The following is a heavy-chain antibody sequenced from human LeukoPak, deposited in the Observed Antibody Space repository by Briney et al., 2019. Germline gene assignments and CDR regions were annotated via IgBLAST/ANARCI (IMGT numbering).Heavy chain of an antibody. J-gene: IGHJ4*02. D-gene: IGHD2-21*01. CDR3: ARGPGSDPGY. CDR2: ISSSSSYI. CDR1: GFTFSSYS. V-gene: IGHV3-21*01. Sequence: GGSLRLSCAASGFTFSSYSLIWVRQAPGKGLEWVASISSSSSYIYYADSVKGRFTISRDNAKNSLYLQMNSLRAEDTAVYYCARGPGSDPGYWGKGTLVTVSS.